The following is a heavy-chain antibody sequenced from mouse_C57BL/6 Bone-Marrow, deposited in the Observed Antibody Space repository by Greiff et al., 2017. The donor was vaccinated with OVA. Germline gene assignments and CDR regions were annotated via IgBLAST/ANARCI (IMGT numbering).Heavy chain of an antibody. Sequence: VQLQQSGPELVKPGASVKIPCKASGYTFTDYNMDWVKQSHGKSLEWIGDINPNNGGTIYNQKFKGKATLTVDKSSSTAYMEIRSLTSEDTAVYYCARFYYYSNFDYAIDYWGQGTSVTVSA. CDR3: ARFYYYSNFDYAIDY. V-gene: IGHV1-18*01. D-gene: IGHD2-5*01. CDR2: INPNNGGT. CDR1: GYTFTDYN. J-gene: IGHJ4*01.